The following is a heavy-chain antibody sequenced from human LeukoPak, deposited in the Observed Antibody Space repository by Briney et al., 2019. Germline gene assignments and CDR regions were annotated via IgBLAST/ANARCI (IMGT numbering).Heavy chain of an antibody. CDR1: GFTFSNYA. CDR3: VKGISCNYHYGMDF. Sequence: GGSLRLSCLDSGFTFSNYAVHWVRQAPGKRLEYVSGISSNRGRPYNADSVKTRFTISRDNSKNTLYLQKCSLRAANIPLYFIVKGISCNYHYGMDFWGQGTTVTVSS. V-gene: IGHV3-64D*06. CDR2: ISSNRGRP. D-gene: IGHD3-3*02. J-gene: IGHJ6*02.